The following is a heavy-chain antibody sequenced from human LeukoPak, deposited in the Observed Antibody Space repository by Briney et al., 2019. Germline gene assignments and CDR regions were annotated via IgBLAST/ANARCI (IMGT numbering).Heavy chain of an antibody. J-gene: IGHJ4*02. V-gene: IGHV3-23*01. CDR2: ISDSGGST. Sequence: GGSLRLSCAASGFTFSSYAMSWVRQAPGKGLEWVSAISDSGGSTYYADSVKGRFTISRDNSKSTLYLQMNSLRAEDTAVYYCARCSSTSCYTFDYWGQGTLVTVSS. CDR1: GFTFSSYA. D-gene: IGHD2-2*02. CDR3: ARCSSTSCYTFDY.